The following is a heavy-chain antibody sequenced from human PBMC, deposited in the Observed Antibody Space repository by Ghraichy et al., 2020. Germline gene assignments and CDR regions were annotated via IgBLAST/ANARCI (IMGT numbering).Heavy chain of an antibody. D-gene: IGHD4-17*01. CDR1: GFTFSNYA. J-gene: IGHJ5*02. CDR3: ARATMVTTSPGP. V-gene: IGHV3-30-3*01. CDR2: ISYDGSNE. Sequence: GESLNISCEASGFTFSNYAMHWIRQAPGKGLEWVALISYDGSNEFYADSVKGRFTISRDNSKNTLFLQMNSLRTEDTAVFYCARATMVTTSPGPWGQGTLITVSS.